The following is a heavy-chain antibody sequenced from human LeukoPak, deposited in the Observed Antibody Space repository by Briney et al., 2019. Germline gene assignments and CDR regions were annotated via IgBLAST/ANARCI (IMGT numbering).Heavy chain of an antibody. CDR3: AKDWQGNVVATKYGMDV. CDR2: ISYDGSNK. D-gene: IGHD5-12*01. Sequence: GGSLRLSCAASGFTFSSYGMHWVRQAPGKGLEWVAVISYDGSNKYYADSAKGRFTISRDNSKNTLYLQMNSLRAEDTAVYYCAKDWQGNVVATKYGMDVWGQGTTVTVSS. J-gene: IGHJ6*02. V-gene: IGHV3-30*18. CDR1: GFTFSSYG.